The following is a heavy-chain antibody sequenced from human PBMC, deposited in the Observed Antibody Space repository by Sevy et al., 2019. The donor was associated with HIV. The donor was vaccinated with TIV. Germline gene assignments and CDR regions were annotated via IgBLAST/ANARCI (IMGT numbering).Heavy chain of an antibody. V-gene: IGHV3-20*04. D-gene: IGHD3-16*01. CDR1: GFTFGDYA. CDR2: INWNGGST. J-gene: IGHJ3*02. Sequence: GGSLRLSCAASGFTFGDYAMRWVRQGPGKGLEWVSGINWNGGSTGYADSVKGRFTISRDNAKNSLYLQMNSLRAEDTALYYCAWGVWGYDDAFGIWGQGTMVAVSS. CDR3: AWGVWGYDDAFGI.